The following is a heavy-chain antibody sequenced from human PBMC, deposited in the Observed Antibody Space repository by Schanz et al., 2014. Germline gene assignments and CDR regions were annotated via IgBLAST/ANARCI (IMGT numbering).Heavy chain of an antibody. CDR3: VPMSIAAH. D-gene: IGHD6-6*01. J-gene: IGHJ4*02. V-gene: IGHV3-7*01. Sequence: AQLVESGGGVVQPGRSLRLSCVASGFTFISYDIHWVRQAPGKGLEWVANIKQDGSEKYYVDSVKGRFTISRDNAKNSLYLQMNSLRAEDTAVYYCVPMSIAAHWGQGTLVTVSS. CDR2: IKQDGSEK. CDR1: GFTFISYD.